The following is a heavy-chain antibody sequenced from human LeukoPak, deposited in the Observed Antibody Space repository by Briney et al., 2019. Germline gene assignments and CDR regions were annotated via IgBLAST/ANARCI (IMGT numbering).Heavy chain of an antibody. CDR2: ISASGGST. D-gene: IGHD3-3*01. CDR3: AKISLYDFWSGYYKPYWYFDL. V-gene: IGHV3-23*01. Sequence: PGGSLRLSCAASGFTFDDYAMHWVRQAPGKGLEWVSAISASGGSTNNADSVKGRFTISRDNSKSILYLQMNSLRAEDTAVYYCAKISLYDFWSGYYKPYWYFDLWGRGTLVTVSS. J-gene: IGHJ2*01. CDR1: GFTFDDYA.